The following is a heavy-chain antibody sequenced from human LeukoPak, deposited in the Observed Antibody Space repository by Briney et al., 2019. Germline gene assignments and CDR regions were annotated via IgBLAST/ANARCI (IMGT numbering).Heavy chain of an antibody. J-gene: IGHJ3*02. CDR1: GGTFSSYA. CDR2: IIPIFGTA. CDR3: ARDFGSVYSNYVMDAFDI. V-gene: IGHV1-69*05. D-gene: IGHD4-11*01. Sequence: ASVKVSCKASGGTFSSYAISWVRQAPGQGLEWMGGIIPIFGTANYAQKFQGRVTITTDESTSTAYMELSSLRSEDTAVYYCARDFGSVYSNYVMDAFDIWGQGTMVTVSS.